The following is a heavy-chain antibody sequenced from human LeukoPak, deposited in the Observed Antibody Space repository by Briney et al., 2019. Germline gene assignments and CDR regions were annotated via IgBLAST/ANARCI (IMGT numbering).Heavy chain of an antibody. Sequence: PSETLSLPCTVSGGSISSYYWSWIRQPAGKGLEWIGRIYTSGSTNYNPSLKSRVTISVDKSKNQFSLKLSSVTAADTAVYYCARETSSGYPYYFDYWGQGTLVTVSS. CDR1: GGSISSYY. J-gene: IGHJ4*02. D-gene: IGHD3-22*01. CDR2: IYTSGST. CDR3: ARETSSGYPYYFDY. V-gene: IGHV4-4*07.